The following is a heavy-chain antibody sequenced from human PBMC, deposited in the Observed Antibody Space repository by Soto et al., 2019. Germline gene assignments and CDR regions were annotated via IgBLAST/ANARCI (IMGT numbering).Heavy chain of an antibody. CDR1: GFTFSSYG. D-gene: IGHD3-3*01. CDR2: ISYDGSNK. CDR3: AKDITEVDFGVVLDY. Sequence: QVQLVESGGGVVQPGRSLRLSCAASGFTFSSYGMHWVRQAPGKGLEWVAVISYDGSNKYYADSVKGRFTISRDNSKNTLYLQMNSLRAEDTAVYYCAKDITEVDFGVVLDYWGQGTLVTVSS. V-gene: IGHV3-30*18. J-gene: IGHJ4*02.